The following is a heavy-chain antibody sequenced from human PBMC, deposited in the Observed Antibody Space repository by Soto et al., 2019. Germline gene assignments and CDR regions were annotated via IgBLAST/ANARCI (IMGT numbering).Heavy chain of an antibody. CDR3: ARISQSDFWSGYYYFFDY. J-gene: IGHJ4*02. CDR2: ITAFNGNT. CDR1: GYTFTDYG. V-gene: IGHV1-18*01. D-gene: IGHD3-3*01. Sequence: QVHLVQSGAEVEKPGASVKASCKASGYTFTDYGISWVRQAPGQGLQWMGWITAFNGNTKYAQQFQGRVTMTTDTSTSTAYMELRSLESDDTAVYYCARISQSDFWSGYYYFFDYWGQGTLVTVSS.